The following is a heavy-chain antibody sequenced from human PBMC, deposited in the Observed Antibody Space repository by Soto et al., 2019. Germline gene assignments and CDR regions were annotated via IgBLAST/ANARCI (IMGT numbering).Heavy chain of an antibody. CDR2: IKQDGSEK. D-gene: IGHD6-13*01. CDR1: GFTFSSGW. Sequence: GGSLRLSCAASGFTFSSGWMSWVRQAPGKGLEWVANIKQDGSEKYYVDSVKGRFTISRDNAKNSLYLQMNSLRAEDTAVYYCARSPFDSSWYYYYYMDVWGKGTTVTVSS. CDR3: ARSPFDSSWYYYYYMDV. J-gene: IGHJ6*03. V-gene: IGHV3-7*01.